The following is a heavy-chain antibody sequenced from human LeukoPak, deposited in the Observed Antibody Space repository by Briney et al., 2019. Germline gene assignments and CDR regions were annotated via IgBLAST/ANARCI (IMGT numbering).Heavy chain of an antibody. CDR1: GFTFSSYA. D-gene: IGHD3-10*01. J-gene: IGHJ4*02. Sequence: GGSLRLSCAASGFTFSSYAMSWVRQARGKGLEWVTAITAGGGTTYYADSVKGRFTISRDNSKNTLYLQMNSLRAEDTAVYYCAKPPDGRFGDIGNGHWGQGTLVTVSS. CDR2: ITAGGGTT. V-gene: IGHV3-23*01. CDR3: AKPPDGRFGDIGNGH.